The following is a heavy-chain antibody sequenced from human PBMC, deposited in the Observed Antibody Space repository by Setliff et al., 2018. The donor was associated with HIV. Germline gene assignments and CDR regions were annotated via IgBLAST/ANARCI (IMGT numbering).Heavy chain of an antibody. V-gene: IGHV3-23*01. CDR1: GLTFEYYA. CDR2: ISGSGDST. Sequence: GGSLRLSCAAPGLTFEYYAMTWVRQAPGKGLGWVSGISGSGDSTYYAPAVKGRFTISRDNLKNILYLQMNNLRAEDTALYFCAQDYTATFWEYNWFDPWGQGTLVTVSS. CDR3: AQDYTATFWEYNWFDP. D-gene: IGHD3-3*01. J-gene: IGHJ5*02.